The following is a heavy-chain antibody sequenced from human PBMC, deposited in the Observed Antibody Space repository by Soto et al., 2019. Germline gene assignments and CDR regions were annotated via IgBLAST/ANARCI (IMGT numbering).Heavy chain of an antibody. Sequence: ELQLVESGGAVVQPGQPLRLSCAASGFTFTDYSMHWVRQVPGKGLEWVSGISSKSYTIRYADSVQGRFTISRDNAKNSLDLQMDSLRPDDTALYFCAKSHVGLVIWPTWFFDLWGRGTLVTVS. D-gene: IGHD3-9*01. CDR1: GFTFTDYS. J-gene: IGHJ2*01. CDR2: ISSKSYTI. CDR3: AKSHVGLVIWPTWFFDL. V-gene: IGHV3-9*01.